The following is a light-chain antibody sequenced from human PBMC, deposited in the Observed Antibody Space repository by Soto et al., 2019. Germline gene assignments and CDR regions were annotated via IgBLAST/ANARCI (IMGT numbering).Light chain of an antibody. CDR2: EGS. V-gene: IGLV2-23*01. Sequence: QSALSQPASVSGSHGQSITMSCTGTSSDVGTYNLVSWYQHHPGKAPKLMIYEGSNRPSGVSHRFSGSQSGNTASLTISGLQAEDEADYYCSSYAGRVVFGGGTKLTVL. CDR1: SSDVGTYNL. CDR3: SSYAGRVV. J-gene: IGLJ2*01.